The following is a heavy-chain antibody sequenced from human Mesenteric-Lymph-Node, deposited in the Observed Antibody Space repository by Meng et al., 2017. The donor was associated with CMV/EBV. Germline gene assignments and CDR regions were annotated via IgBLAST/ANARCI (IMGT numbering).Heavy chain of an antibody. Sequence: SETLSLTCTVSGGSISSYYWSWIRQPPGKGLEWIGYIYYSGSTNYNPSLKSRVTISVDTSKNQFSLKLSSVTAADTAVYYCARDPTGVYGRDVWGQGTTVTVSS. V-gene: IGHV4-59*01. D-gene: IGHD4-23*01. J-gene: IGHJ6*02. CDR2: IYYSGST. CDR3: ARDPTGVYGRDV. CDR1: GGSISSYY.